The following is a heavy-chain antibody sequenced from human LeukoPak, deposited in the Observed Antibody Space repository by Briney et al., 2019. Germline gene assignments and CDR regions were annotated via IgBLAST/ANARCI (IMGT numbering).Heavy chain of an antibody. J-gene: IGHJ5*02. D-gene: IGHD1-26*01. V-gene: IGHV1-2*02. CDR1: GYTFTSYD. CDR2: INPNSGGT. CDR3: ARDYAGADYNWFDP. Sequence: GASVKVSCKASGYTFTSYDINWVRQATGQGLEWMGWINPNSGGTNYAQKFQGRVTMTRDTSISTAYMELSRLRSDDTAVYYCARDYAGADYNWFDPWGQGTLVTVSS.